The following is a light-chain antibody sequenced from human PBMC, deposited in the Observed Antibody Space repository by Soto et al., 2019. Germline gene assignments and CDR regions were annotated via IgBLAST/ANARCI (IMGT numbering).Light chain of an antibody. J-gene: IGLJ1*01. CDR3: AAWDDSLNGRNYV. CDR1: SSNIGSNT. V-gene: IGLV1-44*01. Sequence: QPVLTQPPSASGTPGQRVTISCSGSSSNIGSNTVNWYQQLPGTAPKLLIYSNNQRPSGVPDRFSDSKSGTSASLAISGLQSEDEADYYCAAWDDSLNGRNYVFGTGTKLTV. CDR2: SNN.